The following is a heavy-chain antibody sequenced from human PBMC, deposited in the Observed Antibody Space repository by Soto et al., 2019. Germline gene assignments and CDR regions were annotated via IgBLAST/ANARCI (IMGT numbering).Heavy chain of an antibody. Sequence: ASETLSLTCGVYGGYFSGYYWSWIRQQPGKGLEWIGEINHSGSTNYNPSLKSRVTISVDTSKNQFSLKLSSVTAADTAVYYCASRKYSSSWYGDWFDPWGQGTLVTVSS. J-gene: IGHJ5*02. D-gene: IGHD6-13*01. CDR3: ASRKYSSSWYGDWFDP. CDR2: INHSGST. CDR1: GGYFSGYY. V-gene: IGHV4-34*01.